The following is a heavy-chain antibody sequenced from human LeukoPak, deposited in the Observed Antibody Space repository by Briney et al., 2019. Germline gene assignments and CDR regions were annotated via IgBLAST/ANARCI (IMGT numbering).Heavy chain of an antibody. CDR3: ARAIVYDYVWGSYRYGPYFDY. J-gene: IGHJ4*02. Sequence: ASVKVSCKASGYTFTGYYMHWVRQAPGQGLEWMGWINPNSGGTNYAQKFQGRVTMTRDTSISTAYMELSRLGSDDTAVYYCARAIVYDYVWGSYRYGPYFDYWGQGTLVTVSS. V-gene: IGHV1-2*02. CDR2: INPNSGGT. CDR1: GYTFTGYY. D-gene: IGHD3-16*02.